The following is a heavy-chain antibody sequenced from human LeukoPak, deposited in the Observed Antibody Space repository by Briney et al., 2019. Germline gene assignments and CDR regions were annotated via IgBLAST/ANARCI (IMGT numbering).Heavy chain of an antibody. CDR1: EYTFTGYY. D-gene: IGHD5-18*01. CDR2: INPNSGGT. V-gene: IGHV1-2*02. Sequence: ASVKVSCKASEYTFTGYYMHWVRQAPGQGLEWMGWINPNSGGTNYAQKFQGRVTMTRDTSISTAYMELSRLRSDDTAVYYCAREGYTAMAMNWFDPWGQGTLVTVSS. J-gene: IGHJ5*02. CDR3: AREGYTAMAMNWFDP.